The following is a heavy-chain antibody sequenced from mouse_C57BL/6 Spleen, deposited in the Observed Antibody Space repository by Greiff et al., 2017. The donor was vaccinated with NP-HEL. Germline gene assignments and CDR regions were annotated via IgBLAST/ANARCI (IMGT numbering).Heavy chain of an antibody. V-gene: IGHV1-59*01. D-gene: IGHD2-4*01. CDR3: ARRGGYDYEDY. Sequence: QVQLQQPGAELVRPGTSVKLSCKASGYTFTSYWMHWVKQRPGQGLEWIGVIDPSDSYTNYNQKFKGKATLTVDTSSSTAYMQLSSLTSEDSAVYYCARRGGYDYEDYWGQGTTLTVSS. J-gene: IGHJ2*01. CDR2: IDPSDSYT. CDR1: GYTFTSYW.